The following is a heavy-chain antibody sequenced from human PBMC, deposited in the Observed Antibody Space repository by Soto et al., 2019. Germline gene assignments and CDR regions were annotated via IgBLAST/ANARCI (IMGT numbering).Heavy chain of an antibody. D-gene: IGHD3-9*01. V-gene: IGHV1-69*13. Sequence: SVKVSCKASGGTFSSYAISWVRQAPGQGLEWMGGIIPIFGTANYAQKFQGRVTITADESTSTAYMELSSLRSEDTAVYYCARDSGMRYFDWLLKRGNWFDPWGQGTLVTVSS. J-gene: IGHJ5*02. CDR3: ARDSGMRYFDWLLKRGNWFDP. CDR2: IIPIFGTA. CDR1: GGTFSSYA.